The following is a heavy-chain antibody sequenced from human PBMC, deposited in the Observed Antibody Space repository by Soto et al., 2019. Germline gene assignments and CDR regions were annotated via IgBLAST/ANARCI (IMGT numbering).Heavy chain of an antibody. CDR1: GGSISSSSYY. D-gene: IGHD3-22*01. V-gene: IGHV4-39*01. J-gene: IGHJ3*02. Sequence: PSETLSLTCTVSGGSISSSSYYWGWIRQRPGKGREGIGSIYYSGSTYYNPSLKGRVTISGDTSKNQFSLKLSSVTAADTAMYYCARLTYYYDRSGHYTDPDDAFDIWGQGTRVTVS. CDR2: IYYSGST. CDR3: ARLTYYYDRSGHYTDPDDAFDI.